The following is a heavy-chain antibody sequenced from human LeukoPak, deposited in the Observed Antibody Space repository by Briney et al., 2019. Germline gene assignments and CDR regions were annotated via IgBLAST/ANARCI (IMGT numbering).Heavy chain of an antibody. CDR2: INQDGSET. Sequence: PGGSLRLSCAASGFTFSTYWMSWVRLAPGNALEWVANINQDGSETFYVDSVKGRFTISRDNGKNSIFVQMDSLRAKDTAVYYCVRGFDGYFGFDLWGQGTMVTVSS. CDR1: GFTFSTYW. V-gene: IGHV3-7*03. J-gene: IGHJ3*01. D-gene: IGHD5-24*01. CDR3: VRGFDGYFGFDL.